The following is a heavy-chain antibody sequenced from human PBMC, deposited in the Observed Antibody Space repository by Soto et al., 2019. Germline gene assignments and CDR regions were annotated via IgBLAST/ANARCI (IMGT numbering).Heavy chain of an antibody. J-gene: IGHJ4*02. CDR2: IYWDDDK. Sequence: QITLKESGPTLVKPTQTLTLTCTFSGFSLSTSGVDVGWIRQSPGKALEWLALIYWDDDKRYSPSLKSRLAITKGTDKNQVVLTMTHMDPLDTATYYCDHRRPYSNSPEYFFDYWGQGILVTVSS. D-gene: IGHD6-6*01. CDR1: GFSLSTSGVD. V-gene: IGHV2-5*02. CDR3: DHRRPYSNSPEYFFDY.